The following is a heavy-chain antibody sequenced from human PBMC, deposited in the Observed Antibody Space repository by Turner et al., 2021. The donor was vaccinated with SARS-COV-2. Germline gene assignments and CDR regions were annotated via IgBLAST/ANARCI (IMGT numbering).Heavy chain of an antibody. V-gene: IGHV3-23*01. Sequence: EVKLLESGGGLVQPGGSLRLSCAASGFTFINYAMSWVRQAPGQGLEWVSAISGSGGSKYYADSVKSRITISRDNSKNTLYLQMNGLRAEDTAVYYCAENVGGWPFDYWGQGTLVTVSS. CDR3: AENVGGWPFDY. CDR2: ISGSGGSK. CDR1: GFTFINYA. J-gene: IGHJ4*02. D-gene: IGHD3-10*01.